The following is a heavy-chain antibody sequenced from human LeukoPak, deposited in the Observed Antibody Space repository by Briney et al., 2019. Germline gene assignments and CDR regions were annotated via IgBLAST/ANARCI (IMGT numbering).Heavy chain of an antibody. D-gene: IGHD1-7*01. CDR2: IYHSGNT. CDR3: ARANVSWNCVISI. J-gene: IGHJ3*02. Sequence: SETVSLTCTVPGYSISSGYYWAWIRQPPGKGLEWIGSIYHSGNTYYNPSLKSRVTISLDTSKNQFSLKVSSVTAADTAVYYCARANVSWNCVISIWGQGTMVTVSS. V-gene: IGHV4-38-2*02. CDR1: GYSISSGYY.